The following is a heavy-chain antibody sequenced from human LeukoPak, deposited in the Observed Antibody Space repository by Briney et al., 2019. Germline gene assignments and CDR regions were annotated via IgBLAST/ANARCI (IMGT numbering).Heavy chain of an antibody. CDR1: GFTFSSYA. CDR2: ISGSGGST. J-gene: IGHJ6*03. V-gene: IGHV3-23*01. D-gene: IGHD2-15*01. Sequence: GGSLRLSCAASGFTFSSYAMSWVRQAPGTGLEWVSAISGSGGSTYYADSVKGRFTISRDNSKNTLYLQMNSLRAEDTAVYYCAKKGTYCSGGSCYGYYYYMDVWGKGTTVTVSS. CDR3: AKKGTYCSGGSCYGYYYYMDV.